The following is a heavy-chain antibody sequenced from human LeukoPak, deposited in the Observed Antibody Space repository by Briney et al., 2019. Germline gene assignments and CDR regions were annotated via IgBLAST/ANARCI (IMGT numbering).Heavy chain of an antibody. V-gene: IGHV4-61*02. CDR1: GGSISSGRYY. CDR2: IYTSGSI. J-gene: IGHJ5*02. Sequence: SQTLSLTCTVSGGSISSGRYYWSWIRQPAGKGLEWIGRIYTSGSINYNSSLKSRVTISLDTSKNQFSMKLSSVTAADTAVYYCARELNLVRAVSYNWFDPWGQGTLVTVSS. CDR3: ARELNLVRAVSYNWFDP. D-gene: IGHD3-10*01.